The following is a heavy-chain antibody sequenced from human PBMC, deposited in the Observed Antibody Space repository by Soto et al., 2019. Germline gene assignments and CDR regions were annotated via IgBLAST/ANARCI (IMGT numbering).Heavy chain of an antibody. Sequence: QVQLVQSGAEVKKPGASVKVSCTASGYTFTSYYMHWVRQAPGQGLGWMGIINPSGGSTSYAQKFQGRVTMTRDTSTSTVYMELSSLRSEDTAVYYCARDLYYYDSSGYFDYWGQGTLVTVSS. CDR1: GYTFTSYY. CDR2: INPSGGST. J-gene: IGHJ4*02. D-gene: IGHD3-22*01. V-gene: IGHV1-46*01. CDR3: ARDLYYYDSSGYFDY.